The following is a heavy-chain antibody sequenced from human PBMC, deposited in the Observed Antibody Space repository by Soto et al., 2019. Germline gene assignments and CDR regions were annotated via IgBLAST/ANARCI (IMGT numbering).Heavy chain of an antibody. V-gene: IGHV1-69*01. CDR3: AVVATIPYYFDY. CDR2: IIPIFGTA. CDR1: GGTFSSYA. D-gene: IGHD5-12*01. J-gene: IGHJ4*02. Sequence: QVQLVQSGAEVKKPGSSVKVSCKASGGTFSSYAISWVRQAPGKGLEWMGGIIPIFGTANYAQKFQGRVTITADESTSTAYMELSSLRSEDMAVYYCAVVATIPYYFDYWGQGTLVTVSS.